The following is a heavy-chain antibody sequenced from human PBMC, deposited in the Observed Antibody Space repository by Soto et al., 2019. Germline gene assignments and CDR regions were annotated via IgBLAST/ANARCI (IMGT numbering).Heavy chain of an antibody. CDR2: ISSNGGRT. Sequence: GGSLRLSCAASGFTFSVYAMRWVRQAPGKGVEWVSAISSNGGRTFYADSLRGRFTISRDNSKSALYLQMNNLRAEDTAIYYCAKYSELPYEAYLQQWGQGTLVTVSS. CDR3: AKYSELPYEAYLQQ. D-gene: IGHD1-7*01. J-gene: IGHJ1*01. CDR1: GFTFSVYA. V-gene: IGHV3-23*01.